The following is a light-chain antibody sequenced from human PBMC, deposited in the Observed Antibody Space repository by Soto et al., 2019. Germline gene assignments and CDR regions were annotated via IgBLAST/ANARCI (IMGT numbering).Light chain of an antibody. J-gene: IGLJ1*01. CDR2: DVA. CDR3: CSYAGVYTYL. V-gene: IGLV2-11*01. Sequence: ALTQPRSMSGSPGHSVTISCTGTGNDIGAYNYVSWYQQHQGRPPKLMIYDVARCTSGVPERFSASKSCNTASLTISGPQAEDEADYFCCSYAGVYTYLVGAGNKVTVL. CDR1: GNDIGAYNY.